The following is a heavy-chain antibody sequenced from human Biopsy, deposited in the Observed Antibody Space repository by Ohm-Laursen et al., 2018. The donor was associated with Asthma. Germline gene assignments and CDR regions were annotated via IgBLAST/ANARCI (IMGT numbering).Heavy chain of an antibody. CDR3: ARGVDRVTGLLDHFDS. Sequence: GTLSLTCTVSGGSIRSHDWTWIRLPPGKGLEYIGDVSHTGSTNYNPSLKSRVTMSLDTSKSQFSLKLTSVTAADTAVYYCARGVDRVTGLLDHFDSWGQVTLVTVSS. CDR2: VSHTGST. J-gene: IGHJ4*02. CDR1: GGSIRSHD. V-gene: IGHV4-59*11. D-gene: IGHD2-21*02.